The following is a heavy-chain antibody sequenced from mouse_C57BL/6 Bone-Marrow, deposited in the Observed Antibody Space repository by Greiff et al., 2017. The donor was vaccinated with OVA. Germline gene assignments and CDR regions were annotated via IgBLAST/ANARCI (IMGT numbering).Heavy chain of an antibody. CDR2: ISDGGSYT. V-gene: IGHV5-4*03. CDR1: GFTFSSYA. CDR3: ARLLWYFDV. J-gene: IGHJ1*03. D-gene: IGHD2-12*01. Sequence: EVKLIESGGGLVKPGGSLKLSCAASGFTFSSYAMSWVRQTPEKRLEWVATISDGGSYTYYPDNVKGRFTISRDNAKNNLSLQMSHLKSEDTAMYYCARLLWYFDVWGTGTTVTVSS.